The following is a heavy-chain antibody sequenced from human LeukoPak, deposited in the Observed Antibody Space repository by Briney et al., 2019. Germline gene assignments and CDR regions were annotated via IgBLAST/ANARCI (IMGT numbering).Heavy chain of an antibody. CDR3: ARAGYSYGTDYYGMDV. D-gene: IGHD5-18*01. Sequence: GGSLRLSCAASGFTLSTYWMSWVRQAPGKGLEWVANIMQDGSEKYYVDSVKGRFTISRDNAKNSLYLQMNSLRAEDTAVYYCARAGYSYGTDYYGMDVWGQGTTVTVSS. CDR1: GFTLSTYW. J-gene: IGHJ6*02. CDR2: IMQDGSEK. V-gene: IGHV3-7*01.